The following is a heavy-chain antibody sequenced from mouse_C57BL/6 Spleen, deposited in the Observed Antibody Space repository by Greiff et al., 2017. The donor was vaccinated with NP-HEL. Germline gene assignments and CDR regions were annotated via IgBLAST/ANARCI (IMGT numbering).Heavy chain of an antibody. Sequence: EVKLQESGGGLVKPGGSLKLSCAASGFTFSDYGMHWVRQAPEKGLEWVAYISSGSSTIYYADTVKGRFTISRDNAKNTLFLQMTSLRSEDTATYYCARLLFTTLDYWGQGTTLTVSS. V-gene: IGHV5-17*01. CDR1: GFTFSDYG. CDR3: ARLLFTTLDY. D-gene: IGHD1-1*01. J-gene: IGHJ2*01. CDR2: ISSGSSTI.